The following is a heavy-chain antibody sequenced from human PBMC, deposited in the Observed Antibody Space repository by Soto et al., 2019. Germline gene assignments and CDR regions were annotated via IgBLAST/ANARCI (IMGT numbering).Heavy chain of an antibody. CDR2: ISTSIDAT. CDR1: GFAFSNYA. V-gene: IGHV3-23*01. Sequence: GGSLRLSCAASGFAFSNYAMGWVRQAPGKGLEWVSSISTSIDATYYADSVKGRFTISRDDSKNTLYLQMNSLRAEDSAVYYCAKDRTVAARNFDYWGQGTLVTVSS. D-gene: IGHD6-6*01. CDR3: AKDRTVAARNFDY. J-gene: IGHJ4*02.